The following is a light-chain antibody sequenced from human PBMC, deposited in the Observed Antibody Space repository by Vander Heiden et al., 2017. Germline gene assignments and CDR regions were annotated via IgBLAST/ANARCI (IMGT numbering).Light chain of an antibody. CDR1: SSDVGSYNL. V-gene: IGLV2-23*02. CDR2: EVS. J-gene: IGLJ1*01. CDR3: CSYAGSLYV. Sequence: HSLLTQPSSAAGSRRKSITISCTGTSSDVGSYNLVSWYQQQTGNAPQLMIYEVSKWPSGISNRFSGSKSGNTASLTISGLHAEDEADYYCCSYAGSLYVFGTGTKVTVL.